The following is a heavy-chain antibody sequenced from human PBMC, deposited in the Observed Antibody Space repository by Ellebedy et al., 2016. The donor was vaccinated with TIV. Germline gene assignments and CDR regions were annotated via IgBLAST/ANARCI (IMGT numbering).Heavy chain of an antibody. J-gene: IGHJ4*02. V-gene: IGHV3-21*01. CDR2: ISVNGGYT. Sequence: GGSLRLSCTASGFTFSSHSMNWVRQAPGKGLELVSSISVNGGYTYYAGSVKGRFTISRDNAKNALSRQMNSLRAEDTAVYYCARTVGVAGTYYHWGQGTLVTVSS. D-gene: IGHD1-26*01. CDR3: ARTVGVAGTYYH. CDR1: GFTFSSHS.